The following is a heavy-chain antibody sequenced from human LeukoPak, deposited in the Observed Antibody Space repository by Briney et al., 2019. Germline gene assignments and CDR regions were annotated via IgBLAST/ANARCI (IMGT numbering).Heavy chain of an antibody. Sequence: GGSLRLSCAASGFTFSSYAMSWVRQAPGKGLEWVSAISGSGGSTYYADSVKGRFTISRDNSKSTLYLQMNSLRAEDTAVYYCAKDLPWLRSPRHFDYWGQGTLVTVSS. V-gene: IGHV3-23*01. CDR2: ISGSGGST. CDR1: GFTFSSYA. CDR3: AKDLPWLRSPRHFDY. J-gene: IGHJ4*02. D-gene: IGHD5-12*01.